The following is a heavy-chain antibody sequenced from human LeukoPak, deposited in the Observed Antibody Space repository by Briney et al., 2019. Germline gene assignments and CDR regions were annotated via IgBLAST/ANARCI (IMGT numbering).Heavy chain of an antibody. Sequence: SETLSLTCTVSGGSISSSGYYWGWIRQPPGKGLEWIGTIYYSGSTYYNPSLKSRVTISVDTSKNQFSLKLSSVTAADTAVCYCARGRASGIAAAGTYYFDYWGQGTLVTVSS. J-gene: IGHJ4*02. D-gene: IGHD6-13*01. CDR1: GGSISSSGYY. CDR3: ARGRASGIAAAGTYYFDY. CDR2: IYYSGST. V-gene: IGHV4-39*07.